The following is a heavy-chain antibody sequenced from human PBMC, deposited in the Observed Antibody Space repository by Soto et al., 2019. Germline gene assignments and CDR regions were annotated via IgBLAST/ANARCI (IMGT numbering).Heavy chain of an antibody. Sequence: GGSLRLSCAASGFTFSSYAMHWVRQAPGKGLEWVAVISYDGSNKYYADSVKGRFTSSRDNSKNTLYLQMNSLRAEDTAVYYCAKGDCSGGSCYPPPRGYYYGMDVWGQGTTVTVSS. CDR3: AKGDCSGGSCYPPPRGYYYGMDV. D-gene: IGHD2-15*01. J-gene: IGHJ6*02. CDR2: ISYDGSNK. CDR1: GFTFSSYA. V-gene: IGHV3-30*18.